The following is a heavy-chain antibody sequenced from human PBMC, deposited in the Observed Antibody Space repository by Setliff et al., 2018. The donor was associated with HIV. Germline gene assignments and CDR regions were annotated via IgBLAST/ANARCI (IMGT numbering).Heavy chain of an antibody. CDR2: ISGSCGST. CDR3: AKVGSYDILAGYPLYFDH. Sequence: GGSLRLSGAASGSTFSSYAMSWVRQAPGKGLEWVSAISGSCGSTAYADSVEGRFTISRDNSKNTLHLHMGSLRAEDTAVYYCAKVGSYDILAGYPLYFDHWGQGTLVTVSS. J-gene: IGHJ4*02. CDR1: GSTFSSYA. V-gene: IGHV3-23*01. D-gene: IGHD3-9*01.